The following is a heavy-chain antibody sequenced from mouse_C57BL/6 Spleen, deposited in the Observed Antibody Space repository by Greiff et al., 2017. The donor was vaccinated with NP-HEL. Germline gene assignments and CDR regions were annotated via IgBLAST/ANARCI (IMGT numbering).Heavy chain of an antibody. CDR2: ISYSGST. V-gene: IGHV3-1*01. J-gene: IGHJ1*03. CDR3: ARGPRYFDV. CDR1: GYSITSGYD. Sequence: DVHLVESGPGMVKPSQSLSLTCTVTGYSITSGYDWHWIRHFPGNKLEWMGYISYSGSTNYNPSLKSRISITHDTSKNHFFLKLNSVTTEDTATYYCARGPRYFDVWGTGTTVTVSS.